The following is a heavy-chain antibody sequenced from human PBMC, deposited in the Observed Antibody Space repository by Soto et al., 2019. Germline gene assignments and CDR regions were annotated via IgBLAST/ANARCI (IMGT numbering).Heavy chain of an antibody. CDR1: GGSISSYY. CDR2: IYYSGST. D-gene: IGHD6-13*01. Sequence: PSETLSLTCTVSGGSISSYYWSWIRQPPGKGLEWIGYIYYSGSTNYNPSLKSRVTISVDTSKNQFSLKLSSVTAADTAVYYCARGISSAGTVHYDAFDIWGQGTMVTVSS. V-gene: IGHV4-59*01. CDR3: ARGISSAGTVHYDAFDI. J-gene: IGHJ3*02.